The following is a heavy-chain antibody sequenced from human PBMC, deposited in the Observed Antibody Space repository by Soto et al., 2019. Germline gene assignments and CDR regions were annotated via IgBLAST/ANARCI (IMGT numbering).Heavy chain of an antibody. CDR1: GGSFSGYY. CDR3: ARLGIQLWLRSRWFDP. V-gene: IGHV4-34*01. J-gene: IGHJ5*02. CDR2: INHSGST. Sequence: SETLSLTCAVYGGSFSGYYWSWIRQPPGKGLEWIGEINHSGSTNYNPSLKSRVTISVDTSKNQFSLKLSSVTAADTAVYYCARLGIQLWLRSRWFDPWGQGTLVTVS. D-gene: IGHD5-18*01.